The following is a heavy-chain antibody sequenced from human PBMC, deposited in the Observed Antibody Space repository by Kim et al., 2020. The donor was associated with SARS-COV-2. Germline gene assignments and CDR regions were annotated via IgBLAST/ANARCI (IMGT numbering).Heavy chain of an antibody. Sequence: GGSLRLSCAASGFTFSDYYMSWIRQAPGKGLEWVSYISSSSSYTNYADSVKGRFTISRDNAKNSLYLQMNSLRAEDTAVYYCARDRSGIAAAGGYYYYGMDVWGQGPTVTVSS. D-gene: IGHD6-13*01. CDR1: GFTFSDYY. CDR3: ARDRSGIAAAGGYYYYGMDV. CDR2: ISSSSSYT. V-gene: IGHV3-11*05. J-gene: IGHJ6*02.